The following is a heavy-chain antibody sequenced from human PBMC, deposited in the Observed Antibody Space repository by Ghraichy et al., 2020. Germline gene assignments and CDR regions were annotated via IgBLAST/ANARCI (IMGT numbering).Heavy chain of an antibody. CDR1: GGSITSDY. Sequence: SLTCTVSGGSITSDYWSWIRQPAGKGLEWIGRIYNSGSANYNPSLKSRVTMSVDTSKNQFSLKLNSMTAADTAVYYCARENQLLYRILDVWGQGTTVTVSS. CDR2: IYNSGSA. CDR3: ARENQLLYRILDV. V-gene: IGHV4-4*07. J-gene: IGHJ6*02. D-gene: IGHD2-2*02.